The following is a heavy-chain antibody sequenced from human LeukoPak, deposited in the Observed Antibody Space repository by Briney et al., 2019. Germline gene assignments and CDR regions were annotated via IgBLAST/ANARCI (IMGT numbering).Heavy chain of an antibody. CDR3: ASIDY. CDR2: IIPIFGTA. V-gene: IGHV1-69*13. CDR1: GYTFTTYD. J-gene: IGHJ4*02. Sequence: SVKVSCKASGYTFTTYDINWVRQAPGQGLEWMGGIIPIFGTANYAQKFQGRVTITADESTSTAYMELSSLRSEDTAVYYCASIDYWGQGTLVTVSS.